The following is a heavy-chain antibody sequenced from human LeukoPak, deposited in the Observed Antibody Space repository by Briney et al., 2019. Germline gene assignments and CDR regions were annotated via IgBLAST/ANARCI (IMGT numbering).Heavy chain of an antibody. J-gene: IGHJ6*02. CDR3: AKGALWFGELSGMDV. D-gene: IGHD3-10*01. CDR1: GFTFSSYA. V-gene: IGHV3-23*01. CDR2: ISGSGGST. Sequence: GGSLRLSCAASGFTFSSYAMSWVRQAPGKGLEWVSAISGSGGSTYYADSVKGRFTIYRDNSKNTLYLQMNSLRAEDTAVYYCAKGALWFGELSGMDVWGQGTTVTVSS.